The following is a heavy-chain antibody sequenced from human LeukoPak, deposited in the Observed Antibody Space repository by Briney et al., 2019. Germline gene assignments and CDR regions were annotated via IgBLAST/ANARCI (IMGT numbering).Heavy chain of an antibody. Sequence: SETLSLTCSVSGGSISKYYWSWIRQPPGKGLEWIGYIYHSGSTNYNPSLNSRVTISVDTSRNQFSLKLSSVTAADTAVYYCARHHFGSGCWLFDLWGQGTLVTVSS. J-gene: IGHJ5*02. CDR3: ARHHFGSGCWLFDL. V-gene: IGHV4-59*08. CDR1: GGSISKYY. D-gene: IGHD3-10*01. CDR2: IYHSGST.